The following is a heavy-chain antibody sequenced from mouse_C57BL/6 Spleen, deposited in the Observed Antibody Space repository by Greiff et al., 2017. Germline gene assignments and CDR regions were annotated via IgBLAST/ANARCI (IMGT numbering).Heavy chain of an antibody. CDR1: GYTFTSYW. J-gene: IGHJ2*01. V-gene: IGHV1-50*01. CDR2: IDPSDSYT. Sequence: QVQLKQPGAELVKPGASVKLSCKASGYTFTSYWMQWVKQRPGQGLEWIGEIDPSDSYTNYNQKFKGKATLTVDTSSSTAYMQLSSLTSEDSAVYYCARGGWLLPYFDYWGQGTTLTVSS. D-gene: IGHD2-3*01. CDR3: ARGGWLLPYFDY.